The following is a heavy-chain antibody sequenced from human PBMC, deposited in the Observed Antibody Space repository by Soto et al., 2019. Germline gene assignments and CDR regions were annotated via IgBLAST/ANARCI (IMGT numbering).Heavy chain of an antibody. Sequence: QVQLQESGPGLVKPSETLSLSCTVSGGSIISYYWSWFRQSPGKRMEWIGYVHHSWGSSYNPSLQSRVAISLDTSKSQLSLKVTSVTATDTAVYYCARQGFGPLHGLVDVWGQGTTVTVSS. V-gene: IGHV4-59*08. D-gene: IGHD3-10*01. CDR1: GGSIISYY. CDR3: ARQGFGPLHGLVDV. CDR2: VHHSWGS. J-gene: IGHJ6*02.